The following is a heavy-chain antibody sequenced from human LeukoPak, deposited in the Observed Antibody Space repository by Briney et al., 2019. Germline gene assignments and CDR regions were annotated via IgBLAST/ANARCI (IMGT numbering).Heavy chain of an antibody. CDR2: INHSGST. CDR1: GGSFSGYY. J-gene: IGHJ5*02. Sequence: SETLSLTCAVYGGSFSGYYWSWIRQPPGKGLEWIGEINHSGSTNYNPSLKSRATISVDTSKNQFSLKLSSVTAADTAVYYCARGQGYSYGEDLWGQGTLVTVSS. CDR3: ARGQGYSYGEDL. V-gene: IGHV4-34*01. D-gene: IGHD5-18*01.